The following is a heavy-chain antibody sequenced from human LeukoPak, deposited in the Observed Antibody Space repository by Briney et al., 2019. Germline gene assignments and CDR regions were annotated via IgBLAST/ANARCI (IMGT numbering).Heavy chain of an antibody. V-gene: IGHV4-61*01. J-gene: IGHJ3*02. Sequence: SETLSLTCTVSGGSVTYTNYYWSWIRQPPGKGLEWIGYIYYSGGTNYNPSLRSRVTISADTSKNQFSLKLSSVTAADTALYYCARGRDAYNYVDAFDIWGQGTKVTVSS. CDR1: GGSVTYTNYY. CDR3: ARGRDAYNYVDAFDI. D-gene: IGHD5-24*01. CDR2: IYYSGGT.